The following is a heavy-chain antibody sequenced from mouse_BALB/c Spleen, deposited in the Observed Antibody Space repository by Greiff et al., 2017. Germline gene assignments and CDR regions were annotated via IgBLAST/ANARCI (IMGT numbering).Heavy chain of an antibody. Sequence: EVHLVESGGGLVQPGGSLRLSCATSGFTFTDYYMSWVRQPPGKALEWLGFIRNKANGYTTEYSASVKGRFTISRDNSQSILYRQMNTLRAEDSATYYCARGSDPHAMDYWGQGTSVTVSS. CDR2: IRNKANGYTT. V-gene: IGHV7-3*02. CDR1: GFTFTDYY. J-gene: IGHJ4*01. CDR3: ARGSDPHAMDY.